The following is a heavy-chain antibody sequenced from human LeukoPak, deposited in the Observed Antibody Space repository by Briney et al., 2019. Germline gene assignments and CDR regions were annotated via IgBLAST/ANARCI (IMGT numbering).Heavy chain of an antibody. CDR1: GFTFSSYS. CDR2: ITGDNKA. D-gene: IGHD3-10*01. Sequence: PGGSLRLSCAASGFTFSSYSMNWVRQAPGKGLEWLSYITGDNKAYYADSLKGRFVISRDNAKNSVYLQMNSLSVEDTAVYYCVRGGVADGNYFGDWGQGTVVTVSS. V-gene: IGHV3-48*01. CDR3: VRGGVADGNYFGD. J-gene: IGHJ4*02.